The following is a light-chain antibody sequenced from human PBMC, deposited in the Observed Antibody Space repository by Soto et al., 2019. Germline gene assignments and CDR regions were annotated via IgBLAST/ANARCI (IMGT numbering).Light chain of an antibody. CDR2: DVS. V-gene: IGKV1-5*01. CDR3: QQYHGYSRT. J-gene: IGKJ1*01. CDR1: QTISDS. Sequence: DILMTQSPSALSASVGDRVTITCRASQTISDSLAWYQRKPGKAPDLLISDVSSLERGVASRFSGSGSGTEFTLTISSMQPDDFATYYCQQYHGYSRTFGQGTKVDIK.